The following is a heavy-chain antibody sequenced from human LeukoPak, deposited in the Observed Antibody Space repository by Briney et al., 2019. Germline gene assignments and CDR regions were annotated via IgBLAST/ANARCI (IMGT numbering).Heavy chain of an antibody. CDR1: GYSFTSYW. D-gene: IGHD4-17*01. Sequence: GESLKISCKGSGYSFTSYWIGWVRQMPGKGLEWMGIIYPGDSDTRYSPSFQGQVTISADKSISTAYLQWSSLKASDTAMYYCARLTAFYDYGDWYYFDYWGQGTLVTVSS. CDR2: IYPGDSDT. J-gene: IGHJ4*02. V-gene: IGHV5-51*01. CDR3: ARLTAFYDYGDWYYFDY.